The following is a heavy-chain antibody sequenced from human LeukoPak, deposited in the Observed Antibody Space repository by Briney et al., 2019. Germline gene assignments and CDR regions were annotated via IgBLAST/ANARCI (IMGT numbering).Heavy chain of an antibody. CDR3: AIVGGVTDYYDE. D-gene: IGHD2-21*02. CDR1: GLNTGSYA. J-gene: IGHJ4*02. V-gene: IGHV1-69*04. Sequence: GASVKVSCNASGLNTGSYAISRVRQAPGQGLEWMGRIIPILGIANYAQKFQGRVTITADKSTSTAYMELSSLRSEDPAVHYCAIVGGVTDYYDEWGQRSLVTVSS. CDR2: IIPILGIA.